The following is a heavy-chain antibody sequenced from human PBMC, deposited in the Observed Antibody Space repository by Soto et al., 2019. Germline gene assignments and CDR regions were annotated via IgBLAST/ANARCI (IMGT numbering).Heavy chain of an antibody. J-gene: IGHJ6*02. CDR3: ARDRAVSDTAEQDDYYGMDV. V-gene: IGHV3-33*01. D-gene: IGHD5-18*01. CDR1: GFTFSSYG. CDR2: IWYDGSNK. Sequence: SLRLSCAASGFTFSSYGMHWVRQAPGKGLEWVAVIWYDGSNKYYADSVKGRFTISRDNSKNTLYLQMNSLRAEDTAVYYCARDRAVSDTAEQDDYYGMDVWGQGTTVTVSS.